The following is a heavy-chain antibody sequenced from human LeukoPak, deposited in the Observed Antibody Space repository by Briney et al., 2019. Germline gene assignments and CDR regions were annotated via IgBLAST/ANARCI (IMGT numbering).Heavy chain of an antibody. CDR3: ASVRRGFGESSKYYSYYYMDV. Sequence: SETLSLTCTVSGGSISSSSYYWGWIRQPPGKGLEWIANIYYSGSTYYNPSLKSRVTISVDASKNQLSLKLSAVTAADTAVYYCASVRRGFGESSKYYSYYYMDVWGNGTTVPIS. V-gene: IGHV4-39*01. CDR1: GGSISSSSYY. J-gene: IGHJ6*03. CDR2: IYYSGST. D-gene: IGHD3-10*01.